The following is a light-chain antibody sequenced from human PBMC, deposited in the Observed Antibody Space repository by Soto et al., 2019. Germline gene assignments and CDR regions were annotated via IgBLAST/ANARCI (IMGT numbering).Light chain of an antibody. J-gene: IGLJ1*01. CDR1: SNDVGGYNF. V-gene: IGLV2-11*01. Sequence: QSVLTQPRSLSGSPGQSVTIYCTGTSNDVGGYNFVSWYQQHPGKVPKLIIYDVNIRPSGVPDRFSASKSGITASLTISGLQAEDEADYYCCSYVGCDSSFVFGSGTKATVL. CDR3: CSYVGCDSSFV. CDR2: DVN.